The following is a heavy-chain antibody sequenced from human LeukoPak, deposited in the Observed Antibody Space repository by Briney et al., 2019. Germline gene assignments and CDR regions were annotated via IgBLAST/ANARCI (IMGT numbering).Heavy chain of an antibody. D-gene: IGHD4-23*01. Sequence: SETLSLTCTVSGGSISSSSYYWGWIRQPPGKGLEWIGSIYYSGSTYYNPSLKSRVTISVDTSKNQFSLKLSSVTAVDTAVYYCARSVHGGNSGAFDIWGQGTMVTVSS. CDR3: ARSVHGGNSGAFDI. V-gene: IGHV4-39*07. CDR2: IYYSGST. J-gene: IGHJ3*02. CDR1: GGSISSSSYY.